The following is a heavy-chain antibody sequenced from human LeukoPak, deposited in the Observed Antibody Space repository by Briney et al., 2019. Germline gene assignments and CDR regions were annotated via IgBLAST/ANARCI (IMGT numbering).Heavy chain of an antibody. Sequence: ASVKVSCKASGYTFISYGINWVRQAPGQGLEWMGWITAYNDNTNYAQKLQGRVTMTTDTSTSTAYMELRSLRSDDTAVYYCARALLWFGEPSHIDYWGQGTLVTASS. J-gene: IGHJ4*02. D-gene: IGHD3-10*01. CDR1: GYTFISYG. V-gene: IGHV1-18*01. CDR3: ARALLWFGEPSHIDY. CDR2: ITAYNDNT.